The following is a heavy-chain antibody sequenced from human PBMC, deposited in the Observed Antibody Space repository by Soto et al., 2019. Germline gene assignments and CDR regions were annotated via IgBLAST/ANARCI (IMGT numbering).Heavy chain of an antibody. J-gene: IGHJ6*02. Sequence: QVQLVQSGAEVKKPGASVQVSCKTSGYTFTSYDINWVRQAPGQGLEWVGWMNTNSDDTRSAQTFRGRLTLTRDKSMRAVYMKLSNLRPDDSAVYYCAREWSAAGHFYGMDVWGQGTTVAVSS. CDR3: AREWSAAGHFYGMDV. V-gene: IGHV1-8*01. CDR2: MNTNSDDT. CDR1: GYTFTSYD. D-gene: IGHD6-13*01.